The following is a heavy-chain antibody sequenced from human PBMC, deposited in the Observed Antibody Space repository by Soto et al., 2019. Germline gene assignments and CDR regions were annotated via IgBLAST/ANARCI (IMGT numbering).Heavy chain of an antibody. CDR2: NTNGGSTV. CDR3: ERAWSPGVDF. V-gene: IGHV3-11*01. Sequence: QVQLVESGVGLVKHGGSLRVSCAASGFTFSDYYMSWIRQAPGKGLEWVSYNTNGGSTVYYTNSVRGRFTTSRDNDKNSMYLQMNSRRADDTAVYYCERAWSPGVDFWGQGTLVNVSS. CDR1: GFTFSDYY. J-gene: IGHJ4*02. D-gene: IGHD3-3*01.